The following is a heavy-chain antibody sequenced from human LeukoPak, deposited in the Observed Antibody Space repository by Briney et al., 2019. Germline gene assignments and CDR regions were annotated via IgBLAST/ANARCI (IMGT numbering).Heavy chain of an antibody. J-gene: IGHJ4*02. CDR1: GASFSSSTSY. D-gene: IGHD6-13*01. CDR2: IYYSGST. Sequence: SETLSLTCTVSGASFSSSTSYWGWIRQPPGKGLEWIGSIYYSGSTYYNPSLKSRATMSVDTSKNQFSLKLSSVTAADTAVYYCARHAGGISATGTRPFDYWGQGTLVTVSS. CDR3: ARHAGGISATGTRPFDY. V-gene: IGHV4-39*01.